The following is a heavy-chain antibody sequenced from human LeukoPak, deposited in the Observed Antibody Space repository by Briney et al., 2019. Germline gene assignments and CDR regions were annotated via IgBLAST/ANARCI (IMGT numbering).Heavy chain of an antibody. CDR3: AKDRREAAAGPDYGMDV. CDR1: GFTFDDYA. J-gene: IGHJ6*02. D-gene: IGHD6-13*01. V-gene: IGHV3-9*01. CDR2: ISWNSGSI. Sequence: PGRSLRLSCAASGFTFDDYAMHWVRQAPGKGLEWVSGISWNSGSIGYADSAKGRFTISRDNAKHSLYLQMNSLRAEDTALYYCAKDRREAAAGPDYGMDVWGQGATVTVSS.